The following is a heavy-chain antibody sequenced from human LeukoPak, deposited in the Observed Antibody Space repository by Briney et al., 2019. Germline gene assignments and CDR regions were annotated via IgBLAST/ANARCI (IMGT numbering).Heavy chain of an antibody. Sequence: GGSLSLSCVGSGFSFSTYDMGWVRQTPGKGLEWVSAISTTGGYTEDADSVKGRFTISRDNSQNTLFLQMHSLRAEDTAVYYCAKKPATIKFPFDIWGQGALVTVSP. V-gene: IGHV3-23*01. CDR3: AKKPATIKFPFDI. CDR2: ISTTGGYT. D-gene: IGHD5-24*01. CDR1: GFSFSTYD. J-gene: IGHJ4*02.